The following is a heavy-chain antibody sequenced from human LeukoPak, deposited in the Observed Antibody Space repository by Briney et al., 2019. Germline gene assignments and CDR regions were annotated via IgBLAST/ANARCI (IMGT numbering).Heavy chain of an antibody. CDR2: IYSGGST. J-gene: IGHJ4*02. D-gene: IGHD6-19*01. Sequence: GGSLRLSCAASGFTVSSNYMSWVRQAPGKGLEWVSVIYSGGSTYYADSVKGRFTISGDNSKNTLYLQMNSLRAEDTAVYYCARGSRSSGWFDYWGQGTLVTVSS. CDR3: ARGSRSSGWFDY. V-gene: IGHV3-53*01. CDR1: GFTVSSNY.